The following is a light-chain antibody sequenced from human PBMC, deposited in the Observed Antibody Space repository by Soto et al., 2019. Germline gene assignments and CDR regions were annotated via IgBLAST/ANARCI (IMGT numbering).Light chain of an antibody. Sequence: QSVLTQPPSVSGAPGQRVTISCTGSSSSIGAGYDVHWYHQLTGAAPKLLVSGNNNRPSGVPDRFSASKSGTSASLAITGLQTEAEAQYYCQSYDSRLTAYVFGTGTKLTVL. V-gene: IGLV1-40*01. CDR2: GNN. CDR1: SSSIGAGYD. CDR3: QSYDSRLTAYV. J-gene: IGLJ1*01.